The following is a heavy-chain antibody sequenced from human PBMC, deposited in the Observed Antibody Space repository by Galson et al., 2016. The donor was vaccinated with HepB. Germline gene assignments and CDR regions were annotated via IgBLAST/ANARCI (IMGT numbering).Heavy chain of an antibody. V-gene: IGHV3-23*01. CDR3: ARFVSSGWYCADY. D-gene: IGHD6-19*01. Sequence: SLRLSCAGSGFXFGXXAMSWVRQAXGKGLEWVSSMRYSGYSPYYADSVKGRFTISRDNAKNALYLQMNSMRAEDTAVYYCARFVSSGWYCADYWGPGALLTVSS. J-gene: IGHJ4*02. CDR1: GFXFGXXA. CDR2: MRYSGYSP.